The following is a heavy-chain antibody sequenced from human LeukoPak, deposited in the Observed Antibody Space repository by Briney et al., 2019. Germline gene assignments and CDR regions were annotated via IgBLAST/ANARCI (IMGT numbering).Heavy chain of an antibody. CDR2: IRSDGSNT. D-gene: IGHD2-15*01. CDR1: GFTFSNYG. V-gene: IGHV3-30*02. CDR3: AKTLTDDCSGGSCYSGSYYFDY. J-gene: IGHJ4*02. Sequence: PGGSLRLSCAASGFTFSNYGMHWVRQAPGKGLEWVAFIRSDGSNTYYADSVKGRFTISRDNSKNTLYLQMNSLRAEDTAVYYCAKTLTDDCSGGSCYSGSYYFDYWGQGTLVTVSP.